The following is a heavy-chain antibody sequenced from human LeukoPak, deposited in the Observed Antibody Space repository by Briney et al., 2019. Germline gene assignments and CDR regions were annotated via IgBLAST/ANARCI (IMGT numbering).Heavy chain of an antibody. J-gene: IGHJ3*02. Sequence: PAGTLRLSCAASGFTFSGHEMNWVRQAPGKGLEWVSYISNSGNTIYYADSVKGRFSISRDNAKNSLYLQMNSMRAEDTAVYYCARDWGTGIRQNAFDIWGQGTMVTVSS. CDR3: ARDWGTGIRQNAFDI. CDR2: ISNSGNTI. CDR1: GFTFSGHE. D-gene: IGHD3-16*01. V-gene: IGHV3-48*03.